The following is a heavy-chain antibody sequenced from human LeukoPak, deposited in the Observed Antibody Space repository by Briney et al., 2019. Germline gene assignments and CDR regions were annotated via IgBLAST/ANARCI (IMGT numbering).Heavy chain of an antibody. CDR2: ISYDGSNK. Sequence: GRSLRLSCAASGFTFSSYAMHWVRQAPGKGLEWVAVISYDGSNKYYADSVKGRFTISRDNSKNTLYLQMNSLRAEDTAVYYCARYFIAATGTDYYMDVWGKGTTVTVSS. J-gene: IGHJ6*03. D-gene: IGHD6-13*01. CDR3: ARYFIAATGTDYYMDV. CDR1: GFTFSSYA. V-gene: IGHV3-30-3*01.